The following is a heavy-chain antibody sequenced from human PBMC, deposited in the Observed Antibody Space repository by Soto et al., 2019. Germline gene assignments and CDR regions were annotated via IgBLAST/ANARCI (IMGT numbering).Heavy chain of an antibody. CDR2: ISSSSSTI. CDR1: GFTFSSYS. Sequence: EVQLVESGGGLVQPGGSLRLSCAASGFTFSSYSMNWVRQAPGKGLEWVSYISSSSSTIYYADSVKGRFTISRDNAKNSLYLLMNSLRDEDTAVYYCARDFRIAAQGGYWGQGTLVTVSS. D-gene: IGHD6-13*01. CDR3: ARDFRIAAQGGY. J-gene: IGHJ4*02. V-gene: IGHV3-48*02.